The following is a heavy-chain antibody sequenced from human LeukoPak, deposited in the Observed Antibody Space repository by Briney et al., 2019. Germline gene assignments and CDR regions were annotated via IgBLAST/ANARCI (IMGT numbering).Heavy chain of an antibody. D-gene: IGHD1-20*01. V-gene: IGHV1-2*02. CDR2: INPNSGGT. CDR3: ASYDSGYNWNRH. CDR1: GYTFTGYY. Sequence: EASVKVSCKASGYTFTGYYMHWVRQAPGQGLEWMGWINPNSGGTNYAQKFQGRVTLTTDTSISTAYMELSRLRSDDTAVYYCASYDSGYNWNRHWGQGTLVTVSS. J-gene: IGHJ4*02.